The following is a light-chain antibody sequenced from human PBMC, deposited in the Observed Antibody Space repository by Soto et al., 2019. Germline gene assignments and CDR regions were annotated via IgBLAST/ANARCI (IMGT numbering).Light chain of an antibody. CDR3: AAWDDSLNGLV. CDR2: SNN. V-gene: IGLV1-44*01. CDR1: SSNIGSNT. Sequence: QSVLTQPPSASGTHGQRVTISCSGSSSNIGSNTVNWYQQLPGTAPKLLIYSNNQRPSGVPDRFSGSKSGTSASLAISGLQSEDEADYYCAAWDDSLNGLVFGGGTKLTV. J-gene: IGLJ2*01.